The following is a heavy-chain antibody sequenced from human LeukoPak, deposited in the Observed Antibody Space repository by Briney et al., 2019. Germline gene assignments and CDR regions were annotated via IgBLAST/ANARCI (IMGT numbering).Heavy chain of an antibody. D-gene: IGHD5-12*01. CDR1: GFTFSSYE. CDR3: ARSINRAYDP. V-gene: IGHV3-48*03. CDR2: ISSSGSTI. Sequence: GGSLRLSCAASGFTFSSYEMNWVRQAPGKGLEWVSYISSSGSTIYYADSVKGRFTISRDNAKNSQYLQLSSLRAEDTAVYYCARSINRAYDPWGQGTLVTVSS. J-gene: IGHJ5*02.